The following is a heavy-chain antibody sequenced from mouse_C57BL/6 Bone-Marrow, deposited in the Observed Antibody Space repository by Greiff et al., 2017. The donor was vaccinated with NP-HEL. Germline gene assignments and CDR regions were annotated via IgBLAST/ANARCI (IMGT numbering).Heavy chain of an antibody. J-gene: IGHJ1*03. V-gene: IGHV1-64*01. CDR3: ASFTTVVEVDFDV. CDR2: IHPNSGST. CDR1: GYTFTSYW. D-gene: IGHD1-1*01. Sequence: QVQLQQPGAELVKPGASVKLSCKASGYTFTSYWMHWVKQRPGQGLEWIGMIHPNSGSTNYNEKFKSMATLTVDKSSITAYMQLSSLTSEDSAVYYCASFTTVVEVDFDVWGTGTTVTVSS.